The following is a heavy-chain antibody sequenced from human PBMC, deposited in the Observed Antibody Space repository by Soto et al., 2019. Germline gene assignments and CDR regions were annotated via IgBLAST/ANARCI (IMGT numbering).Heavy chain of an antibody. D-gene: IGHD6-19*01. CDR2: IYWDGDR. Sequence: QITLKESGPTLMKPTQTLALTCTFSGFSFNTRGVGVAWIRQPPGKTLEWLAVIYWDGDRRYSPSLTDRLSITKDMSTKQVVLTLSNVDPVDTGTYYCAHLVPGPLSCAYWGQGALVTVSS. J-gene: IGHJ4*02. CDR3: AHLVPGPLSCAY. V-gene: IGHV2-5*02. CDR1: GFSFNTRGVG.